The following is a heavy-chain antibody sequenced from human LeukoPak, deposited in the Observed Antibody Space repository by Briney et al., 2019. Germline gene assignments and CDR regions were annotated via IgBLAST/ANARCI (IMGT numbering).Heavy chain of an antibody. Sequence: GGSLRLSCAASGFTFSSYWMSWVRQAPGKGLEWVANIKQDGSEKYYVDSVKGRFTISRDNAKNSLYLQMNSLRAEDTAVYYCARDHLSRIAALDYWGQGTLVTVSS. V-gene: IGHV3-7*01. CDR3: ARDHLSRIAALDY. CDR2: IKQDGSEK. D-gene: IGHD6-6*01. J-gene: IGHJ4*02. CDR1: GFTFSSYW.